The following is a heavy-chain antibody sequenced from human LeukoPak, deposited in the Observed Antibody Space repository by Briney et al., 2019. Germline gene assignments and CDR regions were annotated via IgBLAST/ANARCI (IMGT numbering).Heavy chain of an antibody. CDR2: ISDSSSNI. D-gene: IGHD4-17*01. Sequence: GGSLRLSCASSGLIYSRYSMNWVRQAPGQGLEWVSYISDSSSNIYYADSVKGRFTISRDNAKNSVYLQMNSLRDGDADVYYCARGAPMTTVTNAPYWHFDLWGRGTLVTVSS. CDR3: ARGAPMTTVTNAPYWHFDL. CDR1: GLIYSRYS. V-gene: IGHV3-48*02. J-gene: IGHJ2*01.